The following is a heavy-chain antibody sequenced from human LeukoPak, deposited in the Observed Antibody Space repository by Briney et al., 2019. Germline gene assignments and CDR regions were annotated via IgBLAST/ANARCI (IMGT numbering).Heavy chain of an antibody. V-gene: IGHV3-48*03. CDR2: ISDSGSAI. D-gene: IGHD6-19*01. CDR1: GFSISTFK. Sequence: GGSLRLSCAASGFSISTFKMNWVRQAPGKGLEWVSYISDSGSAIQHADSVRGRFAISRDNAKNSLYLEMHSLRVEDTAVYYCATKVAGTSHFSYWGQGTLVTVSS. J-gene: IGHJ4*02. CDR3: ATKVAGTSHFSY.